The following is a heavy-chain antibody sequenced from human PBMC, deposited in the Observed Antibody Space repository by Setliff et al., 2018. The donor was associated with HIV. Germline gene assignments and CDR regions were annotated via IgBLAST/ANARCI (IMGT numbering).Heavy chain of an antibody. Sequence: PSETLSLTCAVYGGSFSGYYWSWIRQPPGKGLEWIGEINHSGSTNYNPSLESRVSMSLDTSKNQFSLKLTSVTAADTAAYFCARTRYYYDSSDRYWVIDSWGPGTLVTVSS. CDR3: ARTRYYYDSSDRYWVIDS. J-gene: IGHJ5*01. CDR1: GGSFSGYY. D-gene: IGHD3-22*01. V-gene: IGHV4-34*01. CDR2: INHSGST.